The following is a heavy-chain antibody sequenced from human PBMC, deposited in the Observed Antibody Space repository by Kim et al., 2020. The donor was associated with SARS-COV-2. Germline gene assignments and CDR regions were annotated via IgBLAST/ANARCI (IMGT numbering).Heavy chain of an antibody. CDR3: AKDSYRWAFDI. D-gene: IGHD3-16*02. J-gene: IGHJ3*02. Sequence: YADSVKGRFTISRDNSKNTLYLQMNSLRAEDTAIYYCAKDSYRWAFDIWGQGTLVTVS. V-gene: IGHV3-23*01.